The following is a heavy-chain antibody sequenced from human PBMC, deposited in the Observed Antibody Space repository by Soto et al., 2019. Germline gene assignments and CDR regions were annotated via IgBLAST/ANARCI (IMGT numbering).Heavy chain of an antibody. CDR2: FYHSGNS. J-gene: IGHJ6*01. Sequence: PSETLCLTCSFSDGSIRIYYWSWIRQSPEKGLEWIGYFYHSGNSNYNPSLKSRVTISVDTSKNQLSLSLRSVTAADTAVYFCARISSVDTYGYVNGGLDVWGQGTTVTVSS. D-gene: IGHD5-18*01. CDR3: ARISSVDTYGYVNGGLDV. CDR1: DGSIRIYY. V-gene: IGHV4-59*01.